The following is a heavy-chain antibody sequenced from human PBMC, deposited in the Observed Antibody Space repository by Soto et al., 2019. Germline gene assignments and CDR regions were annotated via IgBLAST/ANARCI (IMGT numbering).Heavy chain of an antibody. V-gene: IGHV1-2*02. CDR3: ARDLDYGDYRPPLSPYNWFDP. J-gene: IGHJ5*02. D-gene: IGHD4-17*01. CDR2: INPNSGGT. Sequence: ASVKVSCKASGYTFTGYYMHCVRQAPGQGLEWMGWINPNSGGTNYAQKFQGRVTMTRDTSISTAYMELSRLRSDDTAVYYCARDLDYGDYRPPLSPYNWFDPWGQGTLVTVSS. CDR1: GYTFTGYY.